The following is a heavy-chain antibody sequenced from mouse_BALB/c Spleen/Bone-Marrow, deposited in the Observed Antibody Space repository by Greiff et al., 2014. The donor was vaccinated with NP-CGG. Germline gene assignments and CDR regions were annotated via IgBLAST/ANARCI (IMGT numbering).Heavy chain of an antibody. Sequence: QVQLQQSGAELVRPGSSVKISCKASGYAFSNYGMNWVKQRPGQGLEWIGQIYPGDGETNYNGEFEGRVTLTADKSSSTAYMQVSSLTSEDSAVYFCASVYDYGRGYATDYWGQGTSVTVSS. CDR1: GYAFSNYG. CDR2: IYPGDGET. V-gene: IGHV1-80*01. D-gene: IGHD2-4*01. J-gene: IGHJ4*01. CDR3: ASVYDYGRGYATDY.